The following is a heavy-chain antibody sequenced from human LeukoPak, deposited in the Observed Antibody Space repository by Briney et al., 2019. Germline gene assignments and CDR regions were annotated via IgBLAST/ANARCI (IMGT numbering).Heavy chain of an antibody. CDR2: ISAYNGNT. J-gene: IGHJ5*02. V-gene: IGHV1-18*01. CDR1: GYTFTTYG. CDR3: ARAKYDSSGYYWFDP. D-gene: IGHD3-22*01. Sequence: ASVKVSCKASGYTFTTYGISWVRQAPGQGLEWMGWISAYNGNTNYAQKLQGRVTMTTDTSTSTAYMELRSLRSGDTAVYYCARAKYDSSGYYWFDPWGQGTLVTVSS.